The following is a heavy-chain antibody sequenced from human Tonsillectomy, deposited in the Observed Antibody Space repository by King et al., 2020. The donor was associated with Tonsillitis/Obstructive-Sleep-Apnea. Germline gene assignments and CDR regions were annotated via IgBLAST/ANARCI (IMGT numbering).Heavy chain of an antibody. CDR3: ARGILPSYFDY. V-gene: IGHV4-59*01. CDR1: GGSITSYY. Sequence: VQLQESDPGLVKPSETLSLTCTVSGGSITSYYWSWIRQPPGKGLEWIGYIYYSGSTNYNPSLKSRVTISVDMSKNQFSLRLSSVTAADTAVYYCARGILPSYFDYWGQGTLVAVSS. J-gene: IGHJ4*02. CDR2: IYYSGST.